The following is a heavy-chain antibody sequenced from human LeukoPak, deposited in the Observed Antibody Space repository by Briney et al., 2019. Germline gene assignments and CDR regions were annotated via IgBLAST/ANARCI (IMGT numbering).Heavy chain of an antibody. J-gene: IGHJ4*01. V-gene: IGHV3-11*01. CDR2: ISSSGSTL. D-gene: IGHD3-3*01. CDR1: GFTLNNYY. CDR3: ARGAYDFWSGYYNYFDY. Sequence: GGSLRLSCAASGFTLNNYYMSWIRQAAGKGLEWVSYISSSGSTLYYADSVKGRFTISRDNAKNSLFLQMNSLRAEDTAVYYCARGAYDFWSGYYNYFDYWGQGTLVTVSS.